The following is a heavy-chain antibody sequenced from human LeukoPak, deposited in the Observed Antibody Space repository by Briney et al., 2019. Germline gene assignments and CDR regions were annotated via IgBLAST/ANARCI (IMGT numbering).Heavy chain of an antibody. CDR2: IYYSGST. Sequence: KPSETLSLTCTVSGGSISSYYWSWIRQPPGKGLEWIGYIYYSGSTNYNPSLKSRVTISVDTSKNQFSLRLSSVTAADTAVYYCASGGMDYFDYWGQGTLVTVSS. D-gene: IGHD3-16*01. J-gene: IGHJ4*02. V-gene: IGHV4-59*01. CDR1: GGSISSYY. CDR3: ASGGMDYFDY.